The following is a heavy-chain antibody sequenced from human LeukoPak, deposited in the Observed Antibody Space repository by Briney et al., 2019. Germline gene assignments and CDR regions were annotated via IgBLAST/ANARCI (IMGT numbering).Heavy chain of an antibody. CDR2: INWNSRSI. V-gene: IGHV3-9*01. CDR1: GFTFDEYG. Sequence: GKSLRLSCAASGFTFDEYGLHWVRQAPGKGLEWVSSINWNSRSIAYADSVKGRFTISRDNAKNSLYLQMNSLRAEDTAVYYCARDPYSSGWSSFDYWGQGTLVTVSS. D-gene: IGHD6-19*01. CDR3: ARDPYSSGWSSFDY. J-gene: IGHJ4*02.